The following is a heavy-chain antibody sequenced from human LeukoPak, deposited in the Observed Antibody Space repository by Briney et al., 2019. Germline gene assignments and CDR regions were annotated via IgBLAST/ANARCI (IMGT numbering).Heavy chain of an antibody. CDR1: GGSISTYY. J-gene: IGHJ4*02. CDR3: ASIAVRNNYFEY. Sequence: PSETLSLTCTVSGGSISTYYWSWIRQPPGKGLEWIGYMRYSGSTNYNPSFKGRATASVDMSKNQLSLKLSSVTAADTAVYYCASIAVRNNYFEYWGQGTLVTVSS. D-gene: IGHD6-19*01. V-gene: IGHV4-59*01. CDR2: MRYSGST.